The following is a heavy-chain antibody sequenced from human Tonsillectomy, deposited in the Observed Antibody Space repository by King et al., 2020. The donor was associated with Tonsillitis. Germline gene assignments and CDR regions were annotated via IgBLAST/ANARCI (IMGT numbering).Heavy chain of an antibody. D-gene: IGHD6-19*01. V-gene: IGHV3-23*03. CDR3: AKVRSSSGWYPFMDV. Sequence: VQLVESGGGLVQPGGSLRLSCAASGFTFSNYAMSWVRQAPGKGLEWVSVIYSGGSSTYYADSVKGRFSISRDNSKNTLYLQMNSLRAEDTAVYYCAKVRSSSGWYPFMDVWGQGTTVTVSS. CDR2: IYSGGSST. CDR1: GFTFSNYA. J-gene: IGHJ6*02.